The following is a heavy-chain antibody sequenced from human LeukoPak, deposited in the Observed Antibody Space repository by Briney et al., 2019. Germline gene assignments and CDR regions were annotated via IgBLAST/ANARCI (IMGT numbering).Heavy chain of an antibody. Sequence: GGSLRLSCAASGFTFSTYDMHWVRQATGKGLEWVSGINTAGNTYYPGSVKGRFTISREDAKNSFYLQMNSLRAGDTAVYYCARGDCSGGSCSSMDVWGQGTTVTASS. V-gene: IGHV3-13*04. CDR2: INTAGNT. D-gene: IGHD2-15*01. CDR3: ARGDCSGGSCSSMDV. CDR1: GFTFSTYD. J-gene: IGHJ6*02.